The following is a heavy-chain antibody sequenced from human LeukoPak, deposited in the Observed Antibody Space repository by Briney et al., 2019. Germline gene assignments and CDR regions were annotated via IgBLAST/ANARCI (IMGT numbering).Heavy chain of an antibody. CDR2: IYTSGST. V-gene: IGHV4-61*02. CDR3: ARDLWGSHFDY. Sequence: SQTLSLTCTVSGGSISSGSYYWSWIRQPAGKGLEWIGRIYTSGSTNYNPSLKSRVTISVDTSKNQFSLKLSSVTAADTAVYYCARDLWGSHFDYWGQGTLVTVPS. J-gene: IGHJ4*02. D-gene: IGHD7-27*01. CDR1: GGSISSGSYY.